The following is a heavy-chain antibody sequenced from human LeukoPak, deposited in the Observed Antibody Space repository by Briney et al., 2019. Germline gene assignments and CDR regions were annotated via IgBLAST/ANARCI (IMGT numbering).Heavy chain of an antibody. J-gene: IGHJ4*02. CDR3: ARGGVYDSSGYPY. V-gene: IGHV4-34*01. CDR2: INHSGST. Sequence: SETLSLTCAVYGGSFSGYYWSWIRQPPGKGLEWIGEINHSGSTNYNPSLKSRVTMSVDTSKNQFSLKLSSVTAADTAVYYCARGGVYDSSGYPYWGQGTLVTVSS. D-gene: IGHD3-22*01. CDR1: GGSFSGYY.